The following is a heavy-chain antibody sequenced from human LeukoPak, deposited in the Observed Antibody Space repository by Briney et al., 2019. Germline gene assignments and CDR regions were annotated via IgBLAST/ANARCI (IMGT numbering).Heavy chain of an antibody. D-gene: IGHD3-22*01. J-gene: IGHJ4*02. V-gene: IGHV3-20*04. CDR1: GFTFDDYG. CDR2: INWNGGST. CDR3: ARGQRYYYDSSGYLDY. Sequence: GGSLRLSCAAFGFTFDDYGMSWVRQAPGKGLEWVSGINWNGGSTGYADSVKGRFTISRDNGKNSLYLQMNSLRAEDTAVYYCARGQRYYYDSSGYLDYWGQGTLVTVSS.